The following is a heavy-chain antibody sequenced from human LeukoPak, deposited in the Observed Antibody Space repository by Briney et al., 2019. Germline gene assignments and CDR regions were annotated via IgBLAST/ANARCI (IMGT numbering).Heavy chain of an antibody. CDR2: FYYSGST. CDR3: ASMGIRHAFDI. D-gene: IGHD7-27*01. Sequence: PSETLSLTCTVSGGSISSYYWSWIRQPPGKGLEWIGYFYYSGSTNYNPSLKSRVTISVDTSKNQFSLKLSSVTAADTAVYYCASMGIRHAFDIWGQGTMVTVSS. V-gene: IGHV4-59*01. CDR1: GGSISSYY. J-gene: IGHJ3*02.